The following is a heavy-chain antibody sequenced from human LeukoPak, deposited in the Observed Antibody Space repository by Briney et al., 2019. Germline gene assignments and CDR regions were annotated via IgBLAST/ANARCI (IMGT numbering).Heavy chain of an antibody. CDR1: GGSFSGYY. J-gene: IGHJ6*03. CDR2: INHSGST. D-gene: IGHD1-1*01. V-gene: IGHV4-34*01. CDR3: ARIAGWKTSENVDYYYYMDV. Sequence: SETLSLTCAVYGGSFSGYYWSWIRQPPGKGLEWIGEINHSGSTNYNPSLKSRVTISVDTSKNQFSLKLSSVTAADTAVYYCARIAGWKTSENVDYYYYMDVWGKGTTVTVSS.